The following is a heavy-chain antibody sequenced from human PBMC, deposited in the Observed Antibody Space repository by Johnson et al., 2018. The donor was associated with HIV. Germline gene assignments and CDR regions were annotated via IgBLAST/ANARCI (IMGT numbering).Heavy chain of an antibody. Sequence: VQLVESGGGVVQPGRSLRLSCAASGFTFSSYAMHWVRQAPGKGLEWVSSISGSGGNTYYADSVQGRFTISRDNSKNTLYLQMDSLRVEDTAVYYCASTRLGAFDIWGQGTMVTVSS. CDR1: GFTFSSYA. CDR2: ISGSGGNT. J-gene: IGHJ3*02. CDR3: ASTRLGAFDI. D-gene: IGHD6-6*01. V-gene: IGHV3-23*04.